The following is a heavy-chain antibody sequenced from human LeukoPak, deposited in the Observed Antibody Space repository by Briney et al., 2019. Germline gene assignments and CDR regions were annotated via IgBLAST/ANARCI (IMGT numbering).Heavy chain of an antibody. CDR3: ARVGDTAAGTGPFDY. D-gene: IGHD6-13*01. CDR2: INHSGGT. CDR1: GGSFSGYS. Sequence: SETLSLTCAVYGGSFSGYSWNWIRQPPVKGLEWIGEINHSGGTNYNPSLKSRVTISVDTSKKQFSLKLSSVTAADTAVYYCARVGDTAAGTGPFDYWGQGTLVTVSS. V-gene: IGHV4-34*01. J-gene: IGHJ4*02.